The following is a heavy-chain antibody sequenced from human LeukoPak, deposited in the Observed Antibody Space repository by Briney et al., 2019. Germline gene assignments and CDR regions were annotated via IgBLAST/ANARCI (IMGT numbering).Heavy chain of an antibody. J-gene: IGHJ3*02. CDR1: GFTVSNNY. Sequence: GGSLRLSCSASGFTVSNNYMTWVRQAPGKGLEWVSVIYSGTTAYYAGSMKGRFTISRDNSKNTLYLQMNSLRPDDTAVYYCARLGQGLDRGVQNAFDIWGHGTMVIVSS. CDR3: ARLGQGLDRGVQNAFDI. D-gene: IGHD3-10*01. V-gene: IGHV3-53*01. CDR2: IYSGTTA.